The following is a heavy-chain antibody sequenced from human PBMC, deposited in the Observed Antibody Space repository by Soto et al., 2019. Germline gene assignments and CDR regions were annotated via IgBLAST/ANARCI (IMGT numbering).Heavy chain of an antibody. CDR3: ARGNTILWFGELLPHYFDY. CDR2: IYYSGST. CDR1: GGSVSSGSYY. J-gene: IGHJ4*02. Sequence: QVQLQESGPGLVKPSETLSLTCTVSGGSVSSGSYYWSWIRQPPGKGLEWIGYIYYSGSTNYNPSLKIRVTISVDTSKNQFSLKLSSVTAADTAVYYCARGNTILWFGELLPHYFDYWGQGTLVTVSS. V-gene: IGHV4-61*01. D-gene: IGHD3-10*01.